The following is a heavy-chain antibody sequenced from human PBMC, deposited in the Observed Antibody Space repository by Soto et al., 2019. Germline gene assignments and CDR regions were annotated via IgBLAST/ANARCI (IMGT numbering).Heavy chain of an antibody. CDR1: GDSVSSNSAA. CDR2: TYYRSKWYN. CDR3: ARDSDIVVVPAAIGYGMDV. J-gene: IGHJ6*02. Sequence: SQTLSLTCAISGDSVSSNSAAWNWIRQSPSRGLEWLGRTYYRSKWYNDYAVSVKSRITINLDTSKNQFSLQLNSVTPEDTAVYYCARDSDIVVVPAAIGYGMDVWGQGTTVTVSS. D-gene: IGHD2-2*01. V-gene: IGHV6-1*01.